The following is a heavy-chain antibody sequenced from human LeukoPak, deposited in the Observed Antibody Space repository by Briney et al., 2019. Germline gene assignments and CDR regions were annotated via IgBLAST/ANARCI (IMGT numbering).Heavy chain of an antibody. CDR1: GDSISGFY. CDR3: AREATVTTYYFDY. CDR2: MYSSGGA. D-gene: IGHD4-11*01. J-gene: IGHJ4*02. Sequence: SETLSLTCTVSGDSISGFYWNWIRQSPGKGLEWIGYMYSSGGANYNPSLKSRVTISVDTSKIQFSLKLSSVTAADTAVYYCAREATVTTYYFDYWGQGTLVTVSS. V-gene: IGHV4-59*12.